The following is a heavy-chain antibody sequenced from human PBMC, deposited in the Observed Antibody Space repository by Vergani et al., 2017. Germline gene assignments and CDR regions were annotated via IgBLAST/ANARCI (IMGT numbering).Heavy chain of an antibody. D-gene: IGHD1-26*01. J-gene: IGHJ4*02. V-gene: IGHV4-39*07. CDR3: ARVIVGAYYFDY. CDR1: GGSISSSSYY. CDR2: IYYSGST. Sequence: QLQLQESGPGLVKPSETLSLTCTVSGGSISSSSYYWGWIRQPPGKGLEWIGSIYYSGSTYYNPSLKSRVTISVDTSKNQFSLKLSSVTAADTAVYYCARVIVGAYYFDYWGQGTLVTVSS.